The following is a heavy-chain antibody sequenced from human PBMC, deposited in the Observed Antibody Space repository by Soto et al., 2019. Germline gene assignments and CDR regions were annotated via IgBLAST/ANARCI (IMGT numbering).Heavy chain of an antibody. D-gene: IGHD3-22*01. Sequence: QVQLVQSGAEVKKPGASVKVSCEASGYTFTGYFLHWVRQAPGQGLEWMGWINPNSGDTNYAQKFQGRVTMTRDTSISTAYMELSRLSSDDTAVYYCARVKNYYDSCGPFDYWGQGTLVTVSS. V-gene: IGHV1-2*02. CDR3: ARVKNYYDSCGPFDY. CDR1: GYTFTGYF. CDR2: INPNSGDT. J-gene: IGHJ4*02.